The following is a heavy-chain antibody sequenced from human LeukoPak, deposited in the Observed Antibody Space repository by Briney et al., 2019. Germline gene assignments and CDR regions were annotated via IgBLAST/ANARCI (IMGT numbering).Heavy chain of an antibody. CDR2: INHSGST. J-gene: IGHJ6*02. V-gene: IGHV4-34*01. Sequence: SETLSLTCAVYGVSFSGYYWSWIRQPPGKGLEWIGEINHSGSTNYNPSLKSRVTISVDTSKNQFSLKLSSVTAADTAVYYCARQGAVTPRRTHYYAMDVWGPGTTVTVSS. CDR3: ARQGAVTPRRTHYYAMDV. CDR1: GVSFSGYY. D-gene: IGHD4-17*01.